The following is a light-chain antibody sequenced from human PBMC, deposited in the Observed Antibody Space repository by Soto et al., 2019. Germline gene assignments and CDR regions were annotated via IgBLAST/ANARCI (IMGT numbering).Light chain of an antibody. CDR3: QQSYTSPIT. J-gene: IGKJ5*01. Sequence: DIQMTQSPSSLSASLGDRVTITCRASQSISSFLHWYQQKPGKAPMLLIYTASSLQSGVPSRFSGSGAGTEFTLTISSLQPEDSATYYCQQSYTSPITFGQGTRLEIK. CDR1: QSISSF. CDR2: TAS. V-gene: IGKV1-39*01.